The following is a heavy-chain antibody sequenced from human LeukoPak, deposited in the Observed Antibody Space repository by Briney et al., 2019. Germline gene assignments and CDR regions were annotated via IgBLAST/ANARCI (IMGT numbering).Heavy chain of an antibody. J-gene: IGHJ4*02. CDR1: GFTFDDYA. CDR3: AKDRYSSGWYDY. Sequence: GGSLRLSCAATGFTFDDYAMHWVRQAPGKGLEWVSGISWNSGSIGYADSVKGRFTISRDNAKNSLYLQMNSLRAEDTALYYCAKDRYSSGWYDYWGQGTLVTVSS. V-gene: IGHV3-9*01. CDR2: ISWNSGSI. D-gene: IGHD6-19*01.